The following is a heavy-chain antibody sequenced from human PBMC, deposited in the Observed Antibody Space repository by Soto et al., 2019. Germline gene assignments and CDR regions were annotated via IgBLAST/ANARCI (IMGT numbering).Heavy chain of an antibody. CDR3: AKDIKCEDFTYGYFYYGMDV. CDR1: GFTFSSYA. D-gene: IGHD3-10*01. V-gene: IGHV3-23*01. J-gene: IGHJ6*02. CDR2: ISGSGGST. Sequence: GGSLRLSCAASGFTFSSYAMSWVRQAPGKGLEWVSAISGSGGSTYYADSVKGRFTISRDNSKNTLYLQMNSLRAEDTAVYYCAKDIKCEDFTYGYFYYGMDVWGQGTTVTVSS.